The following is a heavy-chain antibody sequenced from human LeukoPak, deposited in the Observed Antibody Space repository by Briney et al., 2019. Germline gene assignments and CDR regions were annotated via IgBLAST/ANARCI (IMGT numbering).Heavy chain of an antibody. V-gene: IGHV4-34*01. J-gene: IGHJ5*02. Sequence: PSETLSLTCAVYGGSFSGYYWSWIRQPPGKGLEWIGSIYYSGSTYYNPSLKSRVTISVDTSKNQFSLKLSSVTAADTAVYYCARHIQGVGANPRKFDPWGQGTLVTVSS. CDR3: ARHIQGVGANPRKFDP. CDR1: GGSFSGYY. CDR2: IYYSGST. D-gene: IGHD1-26*01.